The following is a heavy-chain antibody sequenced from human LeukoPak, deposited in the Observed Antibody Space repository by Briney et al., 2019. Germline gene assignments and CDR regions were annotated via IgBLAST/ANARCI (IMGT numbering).Heavy chain of an antibody. CDR1: GFTFSSSW. V-gene: IGHV3-9*01. D-gene: IGHD6-13*01. CDR3: AKSIRRGMGFDY. CDR2: ISWNSGSI. J-gene: IGHJ4*02. Sequence: GGSLRLSCAASGFTFSSSWMTWVRQAPGKGLEWVSGISWNSGSIGYADSVKGRFTISRDNAKNSLYLQMNSLRAEDTALYYCAKSIRRGMGFDYWGQGTLVTVSS.